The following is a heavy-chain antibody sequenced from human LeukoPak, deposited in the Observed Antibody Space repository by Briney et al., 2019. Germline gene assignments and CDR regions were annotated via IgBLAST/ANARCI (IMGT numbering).Heavy chain of an antibody. V-gene: IGHV3-30*02. CDR3: AQLLVVPAAISAFDP. CDR1: GFTFSSYG. Sequence: GGSLRLSCAASGFTFSSYGMHWVRQAPGKGLEWVAFIRYDGSNKYYADSVKGRFTISRDNSKNTLYLQMNSLRAEDTAVYYCAQLLVVPAAISAFDPWGQGTLVTVSS. D-gene: IGHD2-2*01. J-gene: IGHJ5*02. CDR2: IRYDGSNK.